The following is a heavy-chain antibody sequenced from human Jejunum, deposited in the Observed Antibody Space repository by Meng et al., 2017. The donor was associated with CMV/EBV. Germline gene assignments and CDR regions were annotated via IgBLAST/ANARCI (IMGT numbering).Heavy chain of an antibody. D-gene: IGHD3-9*01. J-gene: IGHJ1*01. V-gene: IGHV3-30-3*01. CDR1: GFSFSGYR. CDR2: ISSDGTNK. Sequence: LSCPGSGFSFSGYRVHWVRQAPGKGLEWVAVISSDGTNKDYADSVRGRFTLSRDNSKNTAFLEMNSLRVEDTAVYYCARSIAATGPGYWGQGTLVTVSS. CDR3: ARSIAATGPGY.